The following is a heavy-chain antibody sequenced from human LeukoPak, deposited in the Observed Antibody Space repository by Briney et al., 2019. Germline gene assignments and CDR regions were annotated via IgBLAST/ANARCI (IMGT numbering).Heavy chain of an antibody. J-gene: IGHJ4*02. CDR1: GFTFSSYG. CDR2: ISYDGSNK. CDR3: AKGEALDY. D-gene: IGHD1-26*01. Sequence: GGSLRLSCAASGFTFSSYGMHWVRQAPGKGLEWVAVISYDGSNKYYADSVKGRFTISRDSSKNTLYLQMNSLRAEDTAVYYCAKGEALDYWGQGTLVTVSS. V-gene: IGHV3-30*18.